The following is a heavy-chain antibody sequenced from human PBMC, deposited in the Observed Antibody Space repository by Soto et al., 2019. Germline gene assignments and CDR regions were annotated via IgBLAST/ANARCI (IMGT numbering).Heavy chain of an antibody. Sequence: PSETLSLTCTVSGGSISSSSYYGGWIRQPPGKGLEWIGSIYYSGSTYYNPSLKSRVTISVDTSKNQFSLKLSSVTAADTAVYYCARTSEVLRFLEWLDSKPDEFDYWGQGTLVTVSS. J-gene: IGHJ4*02. V-gene: IGHV4-39*01. D-gene: IGHD3-3*01. CDR1: GGSISSSSYY. CDR3: ARTSEVLRFLEWLDSKPDEFDY. CDR2: IYYSGST.